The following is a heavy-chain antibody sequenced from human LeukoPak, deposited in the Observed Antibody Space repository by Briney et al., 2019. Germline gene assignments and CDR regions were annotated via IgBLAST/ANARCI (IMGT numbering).Heavy chain of an antibody. CDR2: MYYSGST. J-gene: IGHJ5*02. CDR1: GGSIISGDYY. Sequence: PSETLSLTCTVSGGSIISGDYYWSWIRQPPGKGLEWIAYMYYSGSTYYNPSLKRPVTMSADTSKNQFSLKLSSVTAADTAVYYCARPYYYDSRIDPWGQGTLVTVSS. D-gene: IGHD3-22*01. CDR3: ARPYYYDSRIDP. V-gene: IGHV4-30-4*01.